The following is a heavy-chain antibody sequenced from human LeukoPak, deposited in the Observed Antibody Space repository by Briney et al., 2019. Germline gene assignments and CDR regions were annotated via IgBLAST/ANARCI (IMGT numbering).Heavy chain of an antibody. J-gene: IGHJ3*02. CDR1: GYSFTRYW. V-gene: IGHV5-51*01. CDR3: ARERSSGYYTEDAFDI. D-gene: IGHD3-22*01. CDR2: IYPGDSDT. Sequence: GESLKISCKASGYSFTRYWIGWVRQMPEKGLERMGIIYPGDSDTRYSPSFQGQVTISADKSISTAYLQWSSLTASDTAMYYCARERSSGYYTEDAFDIWGQGKMVTVSS.